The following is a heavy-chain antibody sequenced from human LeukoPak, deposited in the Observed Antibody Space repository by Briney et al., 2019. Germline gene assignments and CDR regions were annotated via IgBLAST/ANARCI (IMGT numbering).Heavy chain of an antibody. CDR3: AKDRGSESEWY. V-gene: IGHV3-23*01. D-gene: IGHD1-26*01. CDR1: GFTFSNYA. J-gene: IGHJ4*02. Sequence: PGGPLRLSCAASGFTFSNYAMSWVRQAPGKGLEWVSAISGSGDTTHYADSAKGRFTISRDNSKNTLYLQMNSLRAEDTAVYYCAKDRGSESEWYWGQGTLVTVSS. CDR2: ISGSGDTT.